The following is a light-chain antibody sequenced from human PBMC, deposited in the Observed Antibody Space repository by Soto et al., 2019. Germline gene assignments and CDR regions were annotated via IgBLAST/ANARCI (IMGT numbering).Light chain of an antibody. Sequence: EIVLTQSPATLSLSPGERATLSCRASQSVSSYLAWYQQKPGQAPRLLIYDASNRATGIPARFRGSGSGTDFTLSISSLEPEDFAVYYWQQRSNWPPWTFGQGTKVEIK. CDR2: DAS. J-gene: IGKJ1*01. CDR3: QQRSNWPPWT. V-gene: IGKV3-11*01. CDR1: QSVSSY.